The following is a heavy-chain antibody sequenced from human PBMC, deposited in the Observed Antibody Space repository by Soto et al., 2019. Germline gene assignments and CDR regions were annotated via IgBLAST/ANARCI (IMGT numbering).Heavy chain of an antibody. Sequence: PSETLSLTCSVSGGSISDYYWSWVRQTPGKGLEWIGYIYYGWNTNYNPSLKSRLTISVDTSKNQFSLNLSSVTAADTAVYYCARDRLMATAGTARHYFGLDVWGQGTTVTVSS. V-gene: IGHV4-59*12. CDR1: GGSISDYY. J-gene: IGHJ6*02. CDR2: IYYGWNT. D-gene: IGHD5-18*01. CDR3: ARDRLMATAGTARHYFGLDV.